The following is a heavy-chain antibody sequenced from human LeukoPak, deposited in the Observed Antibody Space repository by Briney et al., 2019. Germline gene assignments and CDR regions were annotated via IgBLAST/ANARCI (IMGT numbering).Heavy chain of an antibody. V-gene: IGHV3-7*03. CDR2: IKPDGTTK. D-gene: IGHD2-21*01. Sequence: GGSLRLSCAASGFPFSSYSMTWVRQAPGKGLEWVANIKPDGTTKFYVDSVKGRFTISRDNALNSLYLQMNSLRAEDTAIYYCARSIPYGATWYGRSDYWGQGTLVTVSS. CDR1: GFPFSSYS. CDR3: ARSIPYGATWYGRSDY. J-gene: IGHJ4*02.